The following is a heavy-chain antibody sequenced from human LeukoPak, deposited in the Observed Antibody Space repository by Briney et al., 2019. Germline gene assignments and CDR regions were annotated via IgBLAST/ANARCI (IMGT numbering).Heavy chain of an antibody. CDR2: IYPGDSYT. V-gene: IGHV5-51*01. CDR1: GCPFSDYW. CDR3: ARRQYCGGDCLSRGAFDI. Sequence: GEALQISCQGSGCPFSDYWIGLVRQLPGKGLECMGIIYPGDSYTKYSPSFQGQVTISADKSISTAYLQWSSLRASDTAMYYCARRQYCGGDCLSRGAFDIRGQGTMVTVSS. J-gene: IGHJ3*02. D-gene: IGHD2-21*02.